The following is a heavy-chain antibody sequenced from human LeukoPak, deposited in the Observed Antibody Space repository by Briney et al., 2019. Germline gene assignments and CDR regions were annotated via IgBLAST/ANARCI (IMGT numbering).Heavy chain of an antibody. CDR1: GGSISSYY. V-gene: IGHV4-59*01. Sequence: KPSETLSLTCTVSGGSISSYYWSWIRQPPGKGLEWIGYIYYSGSTNYNPSLKSRVTISVDTSKNQFSLKLSSVTAADTAVYYCARGAAAADYYYYYYMDVWGKGTTVTISS. CDR2: IYYSGST. J-gene: IGHJ6*03. D-gene: IGHD6-13*01. CDR3: ARGAAAADYYYYYYMDV.